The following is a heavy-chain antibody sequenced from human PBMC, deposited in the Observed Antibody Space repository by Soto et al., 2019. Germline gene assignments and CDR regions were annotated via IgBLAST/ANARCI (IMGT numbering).Heavy chain of an antibody. D-gene: IGHD6-19*01. CDR3: ASPYMYSSGLYFYGMDV. Sequence: EVQLVESGGGLVQPGGSLGLSCAASGLTFSRYGLHWVRQAPGKGLVWFSRIDIGGSTTYYADSVKGRFTISRDNDKDTVYLQMNSLRAEDTAVYYCASPYMYSSGLYFYGMDVWGQGTTVTVSS. CDR1: GLTFSRYG. J-gene: IGHJ6*02. CDR2: IDIGGSTT. V-gene: IGHV3-74*01.